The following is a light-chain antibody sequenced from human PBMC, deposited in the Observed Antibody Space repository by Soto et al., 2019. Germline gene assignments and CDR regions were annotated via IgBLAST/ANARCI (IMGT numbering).Light chain of an antibody. J-gene: IGLJ2*01. CDR2: VNTDGSH. Sequence: QAVLTQSPSASASLGASVKLTCTLSSGHSSYAIAWHQQQPEKGPRYLMKVNTDGSHNKGDGIPDRFSGSSSGAERYLTISSLQSEVEADYYCQTWATGIVVFGGGTKVTVL. CDR1: SGHSSYA. CDR3: QTWATGIVV. V-gene: IGLV4-69*01.